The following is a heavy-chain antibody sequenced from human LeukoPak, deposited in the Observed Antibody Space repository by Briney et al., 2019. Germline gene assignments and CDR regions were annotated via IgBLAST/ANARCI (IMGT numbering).Heavy chain of an antibody. CDR3: AKGYGGLGFDY. CDR2: IWYDGSNK. Sequence: GGSLRLSCAASGFTFSSYGMHWVRQAPGKGLEWVADIWYDGSNKYYADSVKGRFTIYRDNSKNTLYLQMNSLRAEDTAVYYCAKGYGGLGFDYWGQGTLVTVSS. V-gene: IGHV3-33*06. CDR1: GFTFSSYG. D-gene: IGHD4-23*01. J-gene: IGHJ4*02.